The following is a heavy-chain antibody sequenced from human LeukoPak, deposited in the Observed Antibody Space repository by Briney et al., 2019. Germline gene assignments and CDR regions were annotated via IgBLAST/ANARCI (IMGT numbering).Heavy chain of an antibody. CDR2: ISVSGGST. CDR1: GFTFSSYA. V-gene: IGHV3-23*01. CDR3: AKDTSSSWYKDYYYMDV. Sequence: GGPLRLSCAASGFTFSSYAMSWVRQAPGKGLNWVSAISVSGGSTYYADSVKGRFTISRDNSKNTLYLQMNSLRAEDTAVYYCAKDTSSSWYKDYYYMDVWGKGTTVTVSS. J-gene: IGHJ6*03. D-gene: IGHD6-13*01.